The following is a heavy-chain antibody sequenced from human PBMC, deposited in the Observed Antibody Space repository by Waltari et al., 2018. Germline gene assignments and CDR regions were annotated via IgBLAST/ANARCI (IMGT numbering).Heavy chain of an antibody. CDR3: ARQRSKQQLAFDY. Sequence: QVQLEQSGPEVKKPGASVKVSCKASGYTFTNYGIIWVRQAPGQGLEWMGWITTYNGNTNYAQDLQGRVTMTTDTSTTTAYVELRSLRSDDTAVYYCARQRSKQQLAFDYWGQGTLVTVSS. D-gene: IGHD6-13*01. CDR1: GYTFTNYG. CDR2: ITTYNGNT. J-gene: IGHJ4*02. V-gene: IGHV1-18*01.